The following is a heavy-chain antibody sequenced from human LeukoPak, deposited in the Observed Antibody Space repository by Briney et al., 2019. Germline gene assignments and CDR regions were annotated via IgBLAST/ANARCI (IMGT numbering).Heavy chain of an antibody. CDR2: IWYDGSNK. V-gene: IGHV3-30*02. D-gene: IGHD4-23*01. Sequence: PGGSLRLSCASSGFTFSNYGIHWVRQAPGKGLEWVAFIWYDGSNKYYADSVKGRFTISRDNSKNTLYLQMNSLRAEDTAVYYCAKDSGGNQFSYYMGVWGKGTTVTVSS. J-gene: IGHJ6*03. CDR1: GFTFSNYG. CDR3: AKDSGGNQFSYYMGV.